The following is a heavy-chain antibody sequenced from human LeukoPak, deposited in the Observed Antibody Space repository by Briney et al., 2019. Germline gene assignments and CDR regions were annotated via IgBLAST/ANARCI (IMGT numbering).Heavy chain of an antibody. J-gene: IGHJ6*02. D-gene: IGHD2-2*01. Sequence: RGSLRLSCAASGFTFSSYAMHWVRQAPGKGLEWVAVISYDGGNKYYADSVKSRFTISRDNSKNTLYLQMNSLRAEDTAVYYCARDKGLVPAAAIYYYYYGMDVWGQGTTVTVSS. CDR1: GFTFSSYA. V-gene: IGHV3-30-3*01. CDR3: ARDKGLVPAAAIYYYYYGMDV. CDR2: ISYDGGNK.